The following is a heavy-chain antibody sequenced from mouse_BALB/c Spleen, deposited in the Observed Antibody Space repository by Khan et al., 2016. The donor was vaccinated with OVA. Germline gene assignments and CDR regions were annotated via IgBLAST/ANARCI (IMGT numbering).Heavy chain of an antibody. V-gene: IGHV1S41*01. CDR2: ISPGSGSA. D-gene: IGHD1-1*01. CDR3: ARSNYYGRSLYAMDY. CDR1: GYTFTSYW. Sequence: DLVKPGASVKLSCKASGYTFTSYWINWIKQRPGQGLEWVGQISPGSGSAYYNEVFKDKATLTIDTSSTTAYIQLSSQSSEDSAVYFCARSNYYGRSLYAMDYWGQGTSVTVSS. J-gene: IGHJ4*01.